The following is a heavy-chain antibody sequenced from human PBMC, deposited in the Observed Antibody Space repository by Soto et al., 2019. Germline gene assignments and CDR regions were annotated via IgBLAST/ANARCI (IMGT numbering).Heavy chain of an antibody. J-gene: IGHJ6*02. Sequence: QVQLVQSGAEVKKPGSSVKVSCKASGGTFSSYDISWVRQAPGQGLEWMGGIIPGTANYAQKFQGRVTITADESTSTAYMELSSLRSEDTAVYYCARSQGSSTSLEIYYYYYYGMDVWGQGTTVTVSS. CDR2: IIPGTA. CDR1: GGTFSSYD. V-gene: IGHV1-69*01. D-gene: IGHD2-2*01. CDR3: ARSQGSSTSLEIYYYYYYGMDV.